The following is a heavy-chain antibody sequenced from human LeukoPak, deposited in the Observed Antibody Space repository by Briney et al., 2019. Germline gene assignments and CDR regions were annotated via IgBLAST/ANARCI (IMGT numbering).Heavy chain of an antibody. CDR1: GVSISSSSYY. Sequence: SETLSLTCTFSGVSISSSSYYWGWIRQPPGKGLEWIGSIYSSGSTYYNPSLKSRVTMSVDTPKNQLSLKLSSVTAADTAVYYCARATEDIVVVPAAMPQYYFDYWGQGTLVTVSS. J-gene: IGHJ4*02. V-gene: IGHV4-39*07. CDR2: IYSSGST. CDR3: ARATEDIVVVPAAMPQYYFDY. D-gene: IGHD2-2*01.